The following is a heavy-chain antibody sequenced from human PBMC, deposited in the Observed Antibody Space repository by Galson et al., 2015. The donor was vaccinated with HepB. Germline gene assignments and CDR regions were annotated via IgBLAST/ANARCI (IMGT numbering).Heavy chain of an antibody. D-gene: IGHD2-15*01. CDR2: IDWDDDK. V-gene: IGHV2-70*11. Sequence: PALVKPTQTLTLTCTFSGFSLSTSGMCVSWIRQPPGKALEWLARIDWDDDKYYSTSLKTRLTISKDTSKNQVVLTMTNMDPVDTATYYCARLACSGGSCYYYYFDYWGQGTLVTVSS. J-gene: IGHJ4*02. CDR3: ARLACSGGSCYYYYFDY. CDR1: GFSLSTSGMC.